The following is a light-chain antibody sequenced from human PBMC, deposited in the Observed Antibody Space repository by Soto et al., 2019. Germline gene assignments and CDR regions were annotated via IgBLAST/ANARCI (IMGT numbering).Light chain of an antibody. Sequence: QTPQSNSIRSAAVGYIFPITRRASQTINDWLAWYQQTPGKDHKLLIYKASSLEGGVKSRFSGSGSGTEFTLTIRSMQPDDFATYYCQQYNSNSWTGGQGPQGDLK. CDR1: QTINDW. CDR3: QQYNSNSWT. J-gene: IGKJ1*01. CDR2: KAS. V-gene: IGKV1-5*03.